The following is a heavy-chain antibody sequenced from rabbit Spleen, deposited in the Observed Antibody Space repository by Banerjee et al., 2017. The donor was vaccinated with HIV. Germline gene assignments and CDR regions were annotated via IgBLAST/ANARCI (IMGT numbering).Heavy chain of an antibody. Sequence: QEQVKETGGGLVQPGGSLTLSCKASGFDFRRYYLSWVRQAPGKGLEWITCINIVTGKSVYASWVSGRFIMSRTSSTTVTLQMTSLTAADTATYFCARDLVTAIGWNFALWGQGTLVTVS. D-gene: IGHD7-1*01. CDR3: ARDLVTAIGWNFAL. CDR1: GFDFRRYYL. V-gene: IGHV1S45*01. CDR2: INIVTGKS. J-gene: IGHJ3*01.